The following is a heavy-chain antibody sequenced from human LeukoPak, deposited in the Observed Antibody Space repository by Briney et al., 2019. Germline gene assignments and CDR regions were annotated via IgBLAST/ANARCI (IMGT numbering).Heavy chain of an antibody. CDR2: IYYSGST. CDR3: ARAKLTFYDSSGPYYFDY. CDR1: GGSISSSSYY. V-gene: IGHV4-39*01. J-gene: IGHJ4*02. Sequence: KTSETLSLTCTVSGGSISSSSYYWGWIRQPPGKGLEWIGSIYYSGSTYYNPSLKSRVTISVDTSKNQFSLKLSSVTAADTAVYYCARAKLTFYDSSGPYYFDYWGQGTLVTVSS. D-gene: IGHD3-22*01.